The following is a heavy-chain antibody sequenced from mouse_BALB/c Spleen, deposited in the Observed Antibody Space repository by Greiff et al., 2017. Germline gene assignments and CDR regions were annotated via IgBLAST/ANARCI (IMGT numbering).Heavy chain of an antibody. D-gene: IGHD2-2*01. CDR3: ARGLYGYYYFDY. CDR2: ISSGGST. CDR1: GFTFSSYA. Sequence: EVKLMESGGGLVKPGGSLKLSCAASGFTFSSYAMSWVRQTPEKRLEWVASISSGGSTYYPDSVKGRFTISRDNARNILYLQMSSLRSEDTAMYYCARGLYGYYYFDYWGQGTTLTVSS. J-gene: IGHJ2*01. V-gene: IGHV5-6-5*01.